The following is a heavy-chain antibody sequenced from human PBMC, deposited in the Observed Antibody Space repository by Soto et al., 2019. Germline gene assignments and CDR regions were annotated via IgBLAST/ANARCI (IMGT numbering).Heavy chain of an antibody. V-gene: IGHV3-33*01. CDR1: GFTFSSYG. Sequence: VGSLRLSCAASGFTFSSYGMHWVRQAPGKGLEWVAVIWYDGSNKYYADSVKGRFTISRDNSKNTLYLQMNSLRAEDTAVYYCARDSLNYYDSSGYYYLGWFDPWGQGTLVTVSS. CDR2: IWYDGSNK. J-gene: IGHJ5*02. CDR3: ARDSLNYYDSSGYYYLGWFDP. D-gene: IGHD3-22*01.